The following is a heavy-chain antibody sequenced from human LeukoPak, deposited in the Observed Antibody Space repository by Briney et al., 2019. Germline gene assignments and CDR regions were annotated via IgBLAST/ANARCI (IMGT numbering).Heavy chain of an antibody. CDR1: GFTFSNSD. Sequence: PGGSLRLSCAASGFTFSNSDMHWVRQVPGKGLEWVALIQTAGDTYYPASVKGRFTISRENAKNSFYLQMNSLRAGDTAVYYCARDSRPGYGGAHDIWGPGTMVTVSS. CDR2: IQTAGDT. D-gene: IGHD5-12*01. CDR3: ARDSRPGYGGAHDI. J-gene: IGHJ3*02. V-gene: IGHV3-13*01.